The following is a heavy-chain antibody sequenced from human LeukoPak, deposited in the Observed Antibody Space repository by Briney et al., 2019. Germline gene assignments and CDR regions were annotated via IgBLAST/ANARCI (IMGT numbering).Heavy chain of an antibody. D-gene: IGHD2/OR15-2a*01. CDR1: AYTFTDYY. Sequence: ASVKVSCKTSAYTFTDYYVHWVRQAPGQGLEWMGWFHPSSGGAGYAQKFQGRVIMTSDTSISTAYMQLTRLRSDDTAVYYCAIHRIRGNPFDYWGQGTLVSVSS. CDR3: AIHRIRGNPFDY. V-gene: IGHV1-2*02. CDR2: FHPSSGGA. J-gene: IGHJ4*02.